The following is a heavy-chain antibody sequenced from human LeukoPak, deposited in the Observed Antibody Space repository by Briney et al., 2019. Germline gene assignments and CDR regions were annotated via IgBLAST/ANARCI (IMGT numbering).Heavy chain of an antibody. Sequence: PGGSLRLSCAASGLTFSNFGIHWVRQTPGKGLEWVAFTRYDGSNKYYADSVKGRFTIFRDNSKNTLYLQMNSLRAEDTAVYFCAKDLGTHSSSFYFDYWGQGTLVTVSS. CDR1: GLTFSNFG. V-gene: IGHV3-30*02. J-gene: IGHJ4*02. CDR3: AKDLGTHSSSFYFDY. CDR2: TRYDGSNK. D-gene: IGHD6-6*01.